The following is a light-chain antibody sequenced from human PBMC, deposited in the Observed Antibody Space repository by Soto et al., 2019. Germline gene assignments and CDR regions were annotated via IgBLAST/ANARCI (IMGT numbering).Light chain of an antibody. CDR3: QQRSNWPIT. Sequence: EIVLTQSPGTLSLSPGERATLSWRSSQSVSNNYLAWYQQKPGQTPRLLIYDGSNRATGVPARFSGSGSGTDHTLTISSLEPEDSAVYYCQQRSNWPITFGQGTRLEIK. V-gene: IGKV3-11*01. J-gene: IGKJ5*01. CDR1: QSVSNNY. CDR2: DGS.